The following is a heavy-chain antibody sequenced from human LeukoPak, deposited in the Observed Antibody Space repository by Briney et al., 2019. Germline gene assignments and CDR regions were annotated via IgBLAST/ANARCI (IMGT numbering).Heavy chain of an antibody. CDR2: ISSSGSTI. J-gene: IGHJ3*02. CDR3: ARAKRNAFDI. Sequence: GGSLRLSCAASGFTFSSYEMNWVRQAPGKGLEWVSYISSSGSTIYYADSVKGRFTISRDSAKNSLYLQMNSLRGEDTAVYYCARAKRNAFDIWGQGTMVTVSS. CDR1: GFTFSSYE. V-gene: IGHV3-48*03.